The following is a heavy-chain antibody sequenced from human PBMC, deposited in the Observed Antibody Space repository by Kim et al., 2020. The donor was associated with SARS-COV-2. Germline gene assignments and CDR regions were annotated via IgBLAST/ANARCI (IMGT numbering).Heavy chain of an antibody. CDR3: ARTYPYIAAAGIAPDV. CDR1: GFSLSTSGMC. J-gene: IGHJ6*02. Sequence: SGPTLVNPTQTLTLTCTFSGFSLSTSGMCVSWIRQPPGKALEWLARIDWDDDKYYSTSLKTRLTISKDTSKNQVVLTMTNMDPVDTATYYCARTYPYIAAAGIAPDVWGQGTTVTVSS. V-gene: IGHV2-70*11. D-gene: IGHD6-13*01. CDR2: IDWDDDK.